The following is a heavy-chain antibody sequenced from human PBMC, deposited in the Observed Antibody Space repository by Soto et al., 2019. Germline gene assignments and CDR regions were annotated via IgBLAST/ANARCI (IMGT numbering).Heavy chain of an antibody. J-gene: IGHJ5*02. CDR3: ARDVIADNWFDP. Sequence: PSETLSLTCTVSGGSISSYYWSWIRQPPGKGLEWIGYIYYSGSTYYNPSLKSRVTISVDTSKNQFSLKLSSVTAADTAVYYCARDVIADNWFDPWGQGTLVTVSS. CDR1: GGSISSYY. CDR2: IYYSGST. V-gene: IGHV4-59*12. D-gene: IGHD6-13*01.